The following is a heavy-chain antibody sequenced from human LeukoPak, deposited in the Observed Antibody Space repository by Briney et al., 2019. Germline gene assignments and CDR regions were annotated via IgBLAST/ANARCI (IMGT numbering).Heavy chain of an antibody. J-gene: IGHJ2*01. CDR2: ISAGGDGT. V-gene: IGHV3-23*01. CDR3: AKIGLIGNWYFDL. CDR1: TFTFSSHG. D-gene: IGHD1-26*01. Sequence: GGSLRLSCAASTFTFSSHGMSWVRQAPGKGPEWVSCISAGGDGTYYADSVKGRFTISRGNSKNTLYLQMNSLRTEDTAVYYCAKIGLIGNWYFDLWGRGTLVRVSS.